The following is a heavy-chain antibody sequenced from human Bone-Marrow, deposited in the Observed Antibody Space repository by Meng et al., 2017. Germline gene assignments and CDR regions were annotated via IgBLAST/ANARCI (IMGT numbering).Heavy chain of an antibody. V-gene: IGHV3-72*01. Sequence: GESLKISCAVSGFMFSDYYMDWVRQAPGKGLEWVARSRNKANTYTTEYAASVKGRFTISRYGSKNSLHLQIKGLKTEDTAVYYCFRTSSYWNTFDYWGQGTLVTVSS. D-gene: IGHD1/OR15-1a*01. CDR2: SRNKANTYTT. CDR3: FRTSSYWNTFDY. J-gene: IGHJ4*02. CDR1: GFMFSDYY.